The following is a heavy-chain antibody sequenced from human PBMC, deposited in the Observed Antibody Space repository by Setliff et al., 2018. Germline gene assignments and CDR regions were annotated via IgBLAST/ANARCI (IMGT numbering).Heavy chain of an antibody. CDR2: IYHSGNT. CDR3: ARVRNTQNGFFDY. J-gene: IGHJ4*02. Sequence: PSETLSLTCTVSGGSIDSHYWSWIRQPPGKGLEWIGSIYHSGNTYYNPSLNSRLTISVDTSKNQFSLRLTSVTAADTAIYYCARVRNTQNGFFDYWSQGTLVTVSS. D-gene: IGHD1-1*01. V-gene: IGHV4-59*11. CDR1: GGSIDSHY.